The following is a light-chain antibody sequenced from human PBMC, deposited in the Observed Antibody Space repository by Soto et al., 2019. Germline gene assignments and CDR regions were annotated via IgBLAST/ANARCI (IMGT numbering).Light chain of an antibody. CDR1: QSVSSN. J-gene: IGKJ5*01. Sequence: EIVITQSPTTLSVSHGERATLSCRASQSVSSNLAWYQQKPGQAPRLLFYGASTRATGLPARFSGTGSGTEFTLTINSLQAEDSAVYYCQQYYNWPRTFGQGTRLEI. V-gene: IGKV3-15*01. CDR3: QQYYNWPRT. CDR2: GAS.